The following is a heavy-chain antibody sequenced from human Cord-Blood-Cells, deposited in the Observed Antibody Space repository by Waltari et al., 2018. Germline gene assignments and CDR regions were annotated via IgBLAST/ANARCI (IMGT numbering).Heavy chain of an antibody. CDR1: GFTFRSYA. D-gene: IGHD6-13*01. J-gene: IGHJ4*02. CDR2: ISGSGGRT. CDR3: AKDVGAAGDY. Sequence: EVQLLESGGGLVQPGGSLRLSCSASGFTFRSYAMRWVRQAPGKGLEWVSAISGSGGRTYYADSVKGRFTISRDNSKNTLYLQMNSLRAEDTAVYYCAKDVGAAGDYWGQGTLVTVSS. V-gene: IGHV3-23*01.